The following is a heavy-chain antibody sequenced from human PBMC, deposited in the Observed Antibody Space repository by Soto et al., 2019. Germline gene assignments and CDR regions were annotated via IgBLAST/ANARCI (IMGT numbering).Heavy chain of an antibody. J-gene: IGHJ6*02. Sequence: EVQLVESGGGLVQPGGSLRLSCAASGFTVSSNYMSWVRQAPGKGLEWVSVIYSGGSTYYADSVKGRYTISRHNSKITLYLQMNSVRAADTAVYYCARHHFYGSGRAYYYYYGMDVWGHGTTVTVS. CDR3: ARHHFYGSGRAYYYYYGMDV. D-gene: IGHD3-10*01. V-gene: IGHV3-66*04. CDR1: GFTVSSNY. CDR2: IYSGGST.